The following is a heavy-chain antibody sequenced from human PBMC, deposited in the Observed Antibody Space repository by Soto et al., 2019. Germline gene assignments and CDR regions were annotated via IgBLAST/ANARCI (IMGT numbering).Heavy chain of an antibody. CDR2: ISGSGGST. V-gene: IGHV3-23*01. D-gene: IGHD6-19*01. J-gene: IGHJ4*02. CDR3: AKDPLEWLGTHFDY. Sequence: GGSLRLSCAASGFTFSSYAMSWVRQAPGKGLEWVSAISGSGGSTYYADSVKGRFTISRDNSKNTLYLQMNSLSAEDTAVYYCAKDPLEWLGTHFDYWGQGTLVTVSS. CDR1: GFTFSSYA.